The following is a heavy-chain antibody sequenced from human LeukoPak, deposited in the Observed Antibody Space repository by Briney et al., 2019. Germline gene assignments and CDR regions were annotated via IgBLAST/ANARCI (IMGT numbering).Heavy chain of an antibody. CDR2: IKEDANEE. D-gene: IGHD2-2*01. CDR1: GFTFMIYR. V-gene: IGHV3-7*01. CDR3: ARAGYCTSNSCYSPNFYYMYV. J-gene: IGHJ6*03. Sequence: GGCLRLSCAASGFTFMIYRMRCVSQAPRTVLELVDNIKEDANEEYYVDSVCGRFIISRDNANNSLFLQMYSLRSDDTAVYYCARAGYCTSNSCYSPNFYYMYVWGKGTTVAVSS.